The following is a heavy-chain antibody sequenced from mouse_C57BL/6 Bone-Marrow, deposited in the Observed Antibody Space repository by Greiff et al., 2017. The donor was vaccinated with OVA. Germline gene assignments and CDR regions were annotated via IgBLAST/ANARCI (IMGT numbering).Heavy chain of an antibody. CDR1: GISITTGNYR. CDR3: ARERAYYYGSSYMYFDV. V-gene: IGHV3-5*01. J-gene: IGHJ1*03. CDR2: IYYSGTI. D-gene: IGHD1-1*01. Sequence: VQLKESGPGLVKPSQTVFLTCTVTGISITTGNYRWSWIRQFPGNKLEWIGYIYYSGTITYNPSLTSRTTITRDTPKNQFFLEMNSLTAEDTATYYCARERAYYYGSSYMYFDVWGTGTTVTVSS.